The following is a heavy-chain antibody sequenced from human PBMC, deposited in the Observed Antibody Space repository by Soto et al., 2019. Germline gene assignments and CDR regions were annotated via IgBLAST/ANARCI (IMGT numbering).Heavy chain of an antibody. V-gene: IGHV4-59*01. CDR2: IYYSGST. CDR1: GGSISSYY. D-gene: IGHD2-2*01. J-gene: IGHJ6*02. CDR3: ARGNFIVVVPAAGSYGMDV. Sequence: SETLSLTCTVSGGSISSYYWSWIRQPPGKGLEWIGYIYYSGSTNYNPSLKSRVTISVDTSKNQFSLKLSSVTAADTAVYYCARGNFIVVVPAAGSYGMDVWGQGTTVTVSS.